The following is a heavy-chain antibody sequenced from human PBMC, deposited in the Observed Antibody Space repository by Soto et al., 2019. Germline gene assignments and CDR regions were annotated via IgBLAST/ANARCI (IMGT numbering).Heavy chain of an antibody. CDR2: IYYSGST. V-gene: IGHV4-31*03. CDR3: ARARYCSGGSCYSHDAFDI. Sequence: QVQLQESGPGLVKPSQTLSLTCTVSGGSISSGGYYWSWIRQHPGKGLEWIGYIYYSGSTYYNPSLKSRVTISVDPSKNQFSLKLSSVTAADTAVYYCARARYCSGGSCYSHDAFDIWGQGTMVTVSS. J-gene: IGHJ3*02. D-gene: IGHD2-15*01. CDR1: GGSISSGGYY.